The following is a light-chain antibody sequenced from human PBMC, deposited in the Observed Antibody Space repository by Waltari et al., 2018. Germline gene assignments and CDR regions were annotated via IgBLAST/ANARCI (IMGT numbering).Light chain of an antibody. CDR2: ISSDGSH. V-gene: IGLV4-69*01. CDR1: SGYSSNI. Sequence: QLVLTQSPSASASLGASVKLTCTLSSGYSSNIVAWHQQQPEKGPRYLMKISSDGSHNKGDEIPDRFSGSSSGAERYLTISSVQPEDEADYYCQTGGHGSWVFGGGTTLTVL. J-gene: IGLJ3*02. CDR3: QTGGHGSWV.